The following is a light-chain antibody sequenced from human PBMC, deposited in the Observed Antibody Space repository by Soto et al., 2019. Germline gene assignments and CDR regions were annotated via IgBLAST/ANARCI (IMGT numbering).Light chain of an antibody. CDR3: LHYQNWPHT. V-gene: IGKV3-15*01. CDR2: DTS. CDR1: QSVSSH. J-gene: IGKJ2*01. Sequence: ERVMTQSPATLSVSPGERATLSCRASQSVSSHLAWYQQKPGQTPRLLIYDTSNRATGVSVRFSGSGSGTEFTLTISSLQSEDFAVYYCLHYQNWPHTFGQGTKLEI.